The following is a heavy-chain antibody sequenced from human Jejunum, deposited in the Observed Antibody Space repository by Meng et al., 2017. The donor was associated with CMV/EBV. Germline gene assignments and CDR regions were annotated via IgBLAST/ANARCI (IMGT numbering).Heavy chain of an antibody. Sequence: QVQLQELGPGLVKPSQPLSLTCTVSGGSINNYYWSWIRQSAGKGLEWIGRFYSSDTYNYHPSLNSRVTMSLDTSKNQFSLNLRSVTAADTAIYYCARGPGASTREGFDYWGLGTLVTVSS. CDR3: ARGPGASTREGFDY. V-gene: IGHV4-4*07. CDR1: GGSINNYY. CDR2: FYSSDTY. J-gene: IGHJ4*02. D-gene: IGHD1-26*01.